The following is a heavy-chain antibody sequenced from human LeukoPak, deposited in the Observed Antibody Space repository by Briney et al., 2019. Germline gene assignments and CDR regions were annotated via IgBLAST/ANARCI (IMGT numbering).Heavy chain of an antibody. CDR2: TYTSGST. CDR3: ARADDYSNFDY. J-gene: IGHJ4*02. CDR1: GGSISSYY. D-gene: IGHD4-11*01. V-gene: IGHV4-4*07. Sequence: SETLSLTCTVSGGSISSYYWSWIRQPAGKVLEWIGRTYTSGSTNYNPSLKSRVTMSVDTSKNQFSLKLSSVTASDTAVYYCARADDYSNFDYWGQGTLVTVSS.